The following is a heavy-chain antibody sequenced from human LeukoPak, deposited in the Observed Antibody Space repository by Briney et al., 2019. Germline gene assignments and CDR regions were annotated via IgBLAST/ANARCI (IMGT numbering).Heavy chain of an antibody. J-gene: IGHJ4*02. CDR2: INPNSGGT. V-gene: IGHV1-2*02. D-gene: IGHD2-21*02. Sequence: ASVKVSSKASGYTFTGYYMHRVRQAPGQGLEWMGWINPNSGGTNYAQKFQGRVTMTRDTSISTAYMELSRLRSDDTAVYYCARVRAGWERSHIVVVTNDYWGQGTLVTVSS. CDR3: ARVRAGWERSHIVVVTNDY. CDR1: GYTFTGYY.